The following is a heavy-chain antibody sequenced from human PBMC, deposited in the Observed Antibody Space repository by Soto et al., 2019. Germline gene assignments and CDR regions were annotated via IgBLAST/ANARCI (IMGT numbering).Heavy chain of an antibody. V-gene: IGHV1-8*01. CDR2: MNPNSGNT. CDR3: ARERAAAGSNWFDP. J-gene: IGHJ5*02. D-gene: IGHD6-13*01. Sequence: ASVKVSCKASGYTFTSYDINWVRQATGQGLEWMGWMNPNSGNTGYAQKFQGRVTMTRNTSISTAYMELSSLRSEDTAVYYCARERAAAGSNWFDPWGQGTLVTVSP. CDR1: GYTFTSYD.